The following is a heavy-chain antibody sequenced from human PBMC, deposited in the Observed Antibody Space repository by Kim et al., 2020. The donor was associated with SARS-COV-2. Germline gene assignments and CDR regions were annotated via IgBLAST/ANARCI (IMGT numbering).Heavy chain of an antibody. D-gene: IGHD3-22*01. V-gene: IGHV4-34*01. J-gene: IGHJ4*02. CDR3: ARGFYRPYDSSVGNDY. Sequence: SLKSRVTISVDTSKNQFSLKLSSVTAADTAVYYCARGFYRPYDSSVGNDYWGQGTLVTVSS.